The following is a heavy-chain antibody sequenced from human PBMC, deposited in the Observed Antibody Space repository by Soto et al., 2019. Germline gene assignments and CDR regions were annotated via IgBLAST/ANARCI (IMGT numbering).Heavy chain of an antibody. CDR1: GGSFSGYY. CDR3: ARGITMIAPDKYYLDS. V-gene: IGHV4-34*01. Sequence: SETLSLTCAVYGGSFSGYYWSWIRQPPGKGLEWIGEINHSGSTNYNPPLKSRVTISVDTSKNQFSLNLRSVTAADTAVYYCARGITMIAPDKYYLDSWGQGNLVTVSS. J-gene: IGHJ4*02. CDR2: INHSGST. D-gene: IGHD3-22*01.